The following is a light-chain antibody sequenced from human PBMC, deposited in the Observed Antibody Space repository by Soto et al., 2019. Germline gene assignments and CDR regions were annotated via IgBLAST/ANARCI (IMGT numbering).Light chain of an antibody. CDR3: GTWDTSLSAGV. CDR2: KNN. Sequence: QSVLTQPPSVSAAPGQKVTISCSGSSSNIANNYVSWYQQLPGTAPKLLMYKNNKRPSGIPDRFSGSKSGTSATLGITGLQTGDEADYYCGTWDTSLSAGVFGGGTQLTVL. CDR1: SSNIANNY. V-gene: IGLV1-51*02. J-gene: IGLJ3*02.